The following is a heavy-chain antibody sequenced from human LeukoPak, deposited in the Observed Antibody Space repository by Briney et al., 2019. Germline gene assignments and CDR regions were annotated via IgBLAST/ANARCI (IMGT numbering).Heavy chain of an antibody. J-gene: IGHJ6*02. D-gene: IGHD3-10*01. V-gene: IGHV3-30*18. Sequence: GRSLRLSCAASGFTFSSYGMHWVRQAPGKGLEWVAVILYDGSNKYYADSVKGRFTISRDNSKNTLYLQMNSLRAEDTAVYYCAKDPFGSSYYYYYYGMDVWGQGTTVTVSS. CDR1: GFTFSSYG. CDR3: AKDPFGSSYYYYYYGMDV. CDR2: ILYDGSNK.